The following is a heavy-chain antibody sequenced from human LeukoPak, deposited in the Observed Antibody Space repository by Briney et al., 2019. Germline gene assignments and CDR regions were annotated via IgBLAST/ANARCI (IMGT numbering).Heavy chain of an antibody. D-gene: IGHD3-3*01. CDR1: GYTFTSYG. V-gene: IGHV1-18*01. CDR2: ISAYNGNT. CDR3: ARDIRRYYDFWSGYYPHFDY. Sequence: ASVKVSCKASGYTFTSYGISWVRQAPGQGLEWMGWISAYNGNTNYAQKLQGRVTMTTDTSTSTAYMELRSLRSDDTGVYYCARDIRRYYDFWSGYYPHFDYWGQGTLVTVSS. J-gene: IGHJ4*02.